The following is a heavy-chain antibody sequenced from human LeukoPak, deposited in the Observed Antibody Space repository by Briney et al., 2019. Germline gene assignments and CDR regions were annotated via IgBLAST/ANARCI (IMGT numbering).Heavy chain of an antibody. Sequence: PSETLSLTCTVSGGSISSHYWSWIRQPPGEGLEWIGYIYYSGSTNYNPSLKSRVTISVDTSKNQFSLKLSSVTAADTAVYYCAREGGLQLGAFDIWGQGTMVTVSS. CDR3: AREGGLQLGAFDI. CDR2: IYYSGST. CDR1: GGSISSHY. D-gene: IGHD5-24*01. V-gene: IGHV4-59*11. J-gene: IGHJ3*02.